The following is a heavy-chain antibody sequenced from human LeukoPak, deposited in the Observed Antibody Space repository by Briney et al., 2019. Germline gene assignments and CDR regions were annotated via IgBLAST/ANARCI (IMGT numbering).Heavy chain of an antibody. Sequence: SETLSLTCTVSGGSISSYYWSWIRQPPGKGLEWIGYIYYSGSTNYNPSLKSRVTISVDTSKNQFSLKLSSVTAADTAVYYCARAIAVAGLAWFDPWGRGTLVTVSS. V-gene: IGHV4-59*01. J-gene: IGHJ5*02. CDR1: GGSISSYY. D-gene: IGHD6-19*01. CDR3: ARAIAVAGLAWFDP. CDR2: IYYSGST.